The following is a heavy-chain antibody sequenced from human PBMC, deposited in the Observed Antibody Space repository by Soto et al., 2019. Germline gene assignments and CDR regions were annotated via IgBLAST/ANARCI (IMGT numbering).Heavy chain of an antibody. Sequence: PVGSLRLSCKASGFNFRSYAMSWVRQAPWKGLEWVSIISSNGESTYHTDATYYADSVRGRFSIPRDNSKNPLYLQMNSLRTEDTAVYYCAKDAGGNLYSTSWFEFDSWGQGTLVTGSS. CDR2: ISSNGEST. CDR3: AKDAGGNLYSTSWFEFDS. D-gene: IGHD2-2*01. CDR1: GFNFRSYA. J-gene: IGHJ4*02. V-gene: IGHV3-23*01.